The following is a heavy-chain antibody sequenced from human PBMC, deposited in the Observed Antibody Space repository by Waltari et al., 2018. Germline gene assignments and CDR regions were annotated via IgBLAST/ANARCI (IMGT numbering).Heavy chain of an antibody. CDR2: LSYTGAT. CDR1: GVSITSNRHY. V-gene: IGHV4-39*02. CDR3: ATYIGASVGTAAFDV. J-gene: IGHJ3*01. D-gene: IGHD5-12*01. Sequence: GVSITSNRHYWGWIRQPPGQGLEWIGTLSYTGATYSSPSLQSRVTISRDTSKNHLSLTLGSVTAADTAVYYCATYIGASVGTAAFDVW.